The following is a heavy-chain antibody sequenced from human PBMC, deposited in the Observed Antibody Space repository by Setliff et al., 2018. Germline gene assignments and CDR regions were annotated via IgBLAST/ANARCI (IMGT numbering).Heavy chain of an antibody. Sequence: SETLSLTCTVSGDSISSGTYYWGWIRQPPGKGLEWIGSRYYSGHTYYSPSLKSRVTISVDTSKNQFSLKLTSVTAADTAIYYCASRRTGPGGWFDYWGQGTLVTVSS. CDR3: ASRRTGPGGWFDY. CDR1: GDSISSGTYY. CDR2: RYYSGHT. V-gene: IGHV4-39*01. D-gene: IGHD1-26*01. J-gene: IGHJ5*01.